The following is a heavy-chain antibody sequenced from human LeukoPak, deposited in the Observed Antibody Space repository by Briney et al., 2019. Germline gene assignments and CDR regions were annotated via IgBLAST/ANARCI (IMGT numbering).Heavy chain of an antibody. CDR2: TYYRSKWYN. CDR1: GDSVSSNRAS. Sequence: SQTLSLTCAISGDSVSSNRASWTWIRRSPSRGLEWLGRTYYRSKWYNDYAVSLKSRISINPDTSKNQFSLQLNSVTPEDTAVYYCSRSDGASDFDYWGQGTLVTVSS. J-gene: IGHJ4*02. CDR3: SRSDGASDFDY. V-gene: IGHV6-1*01. D-gene: IGHD5-24*01.